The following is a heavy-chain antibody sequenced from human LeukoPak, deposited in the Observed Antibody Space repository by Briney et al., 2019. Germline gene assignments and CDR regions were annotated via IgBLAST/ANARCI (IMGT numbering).Heavy chain of an antibody. CDR1: GYSFTSYW. D-gene: IGHD4-17*01. V-gene: IGHV5-51*01. CDR2: IYPGDSDT. Sequence: GESLQISCKGSGYSFTSYWIGWVRQMPGKGLEWMGIIYPGDSDTRYSPSFQGQVTISADKSISTAYLQWSSLKASDTAMYYCATTSPGPDYGDYDYFDYWGQGTLVTVSS. CDR3: ATTSPGPDYGDYDYFDY. J-gene: IGHJ4*02.